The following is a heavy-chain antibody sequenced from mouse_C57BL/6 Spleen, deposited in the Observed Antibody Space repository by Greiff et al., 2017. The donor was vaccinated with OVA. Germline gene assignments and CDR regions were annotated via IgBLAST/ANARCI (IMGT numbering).Heavy chain of an antibody. CDR3: AREAGNYWYFDV. CDR1: GYTFTDYN. J-gene: IGHJ1*03. CDR2: INPNNGGT. V-gene: IGHV1-18*01. Sequence: EVQLQESGPELVKPGASVKIPCKASGYTFTDYNMDWVKQSHGKSLEWIGDINPNNGGTIYNQKFKGKAPLTVDKSSSTACMELRSLTSEDTAVYYCAREAGNYWYFDVWGTGTTVTVSS. D-gene: IGHD2-1*01.